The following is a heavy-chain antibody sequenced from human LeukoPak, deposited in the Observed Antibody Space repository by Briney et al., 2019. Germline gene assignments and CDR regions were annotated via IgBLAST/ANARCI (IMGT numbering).Heavy chain of an antibody. CDR2: INPSGGST. J-gene: IGHJ4*02. Sequence: ASVKVSCKASGYTFTSYYMHWVRQAPGQGLEWMGIINPSGGSTSYAQKFQGRVTMTRDTSTSTVYMELSSLRSEDTAVYYCARDLGYCSSTSCHQAPDYWGQGTLVTVSS. D-gene: IGHD2-2*01. CDR3: ARDLGYCSSTSCHQAPDY. V-gene: IGHV1-46*01. CDR1: GYTFTSYY.